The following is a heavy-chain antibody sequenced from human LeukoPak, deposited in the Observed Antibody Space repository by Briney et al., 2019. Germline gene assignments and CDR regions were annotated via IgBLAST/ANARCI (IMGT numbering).Heavy chain of an antibody. D-gene: IGHD4-23*01. CDR3: AREVASATVGYYFDY. Sequence: GGSLRLSCAASGFTFSSYALHWVRQAPGKGLEYVSAISSNGGSTYYANSVKGRFTISRDNSKSTLYLQMGSLRAEDSGVYYCAREVASATVGYYFDYWGQGTLVTV. CDR1: GFTFSSYA. V-gene: IGHV3-64*01. CDR2: ISSNGGST. J-gene: IGHJ4*02.